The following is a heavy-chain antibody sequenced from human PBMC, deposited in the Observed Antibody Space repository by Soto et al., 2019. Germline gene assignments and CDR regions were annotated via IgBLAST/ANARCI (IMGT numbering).Heavy chain of an antibody. V-gene: IGHV3-33*01. J-gene: IGHJ6*02. Sequence: VQLVESGGGVVQPGRSLRLSCAASGFTFSSYGMHWVRQAPGKGLEWVAVIWYDGSNKYYADSVKGRFTISRDNSKNTLYLQMNSLRAEDTAVYYCARDLSGSGTNGMDVWGQGTTVTVSS. CDR1: GFTFSSYG. CDR3: ARDLSGSGTNGMDV. D-gene: IGHD3-10*01. CDR2: IWYDGSNK.